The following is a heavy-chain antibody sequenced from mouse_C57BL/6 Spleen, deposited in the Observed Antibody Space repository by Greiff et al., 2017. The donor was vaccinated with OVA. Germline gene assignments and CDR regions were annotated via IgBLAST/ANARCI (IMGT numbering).Heavy chain of an antibody. Sequence: VQLQQPGAELVRPGSSVKLSCKASGYTFTSYWMDWVKQRPGQGLEWIGNIYPSDSETHYNQKFKGKSTLTVDKSSSTAYMQLSSLTSEDSAVYYCARFYYYGSSYDWYFDVWGTGTTVTVSS. V-gene: IGHV1-61*01. CDR3: ARFYYYGSSYDWYFDV. CDR1: GYTFTSYW. J-gene: IGHJ1*03. D-gene: IGHD1-1*01. CDR2: IYPSDSET.